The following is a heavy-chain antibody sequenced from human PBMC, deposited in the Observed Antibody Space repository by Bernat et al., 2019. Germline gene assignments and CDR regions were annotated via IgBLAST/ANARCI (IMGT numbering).Heavy chain of an antibody. J-gene: IGHJ4*02. CDR1: GFIFSSYG. CDR2: IWYDGYNK. D-gene: IGHD6-6*01. V-gene: IGHV3-33*01. CDR3: ARDRSVVSSSTSGAY. Sequence: QVQLVESGGGVVQPGRSLRLSCAASGFIFSSYGMHWVRQAPGKGLEWVAVIWYDGYNKYYADSVKGRFTISRDTSKNTLYLQMNSLRVEDTAVYYCARDRSVVSSSTSGAYWGQGTLVTVTS.